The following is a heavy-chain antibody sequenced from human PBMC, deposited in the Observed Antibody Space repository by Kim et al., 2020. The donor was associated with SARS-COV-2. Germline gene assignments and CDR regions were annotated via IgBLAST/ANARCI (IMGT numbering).Heavy chain of an antibody. V-gene: IGHV1-69*04. CDR3: ARDVDSLMAPMAFDY. CDR1: GATFGTYA. Sequence: SVKVSCKTSGATFGTYAINWVRQAPGQGLEWMGRITPILGIANYPQKFQGRVTITADKSTSTAYMELRRLRSDDTAVYYCARDVDSLMAPMAFDYWGQGTLVTVSS. CDR2: ITPILGIA. D-gene: IGHD5-18*01. J-gene: IGHJ4*02.